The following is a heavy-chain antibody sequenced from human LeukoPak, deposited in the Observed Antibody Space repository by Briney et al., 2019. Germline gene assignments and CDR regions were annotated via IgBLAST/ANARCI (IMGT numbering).Heavy chain of an antibody. D-gene: IGHD3-22*01. CDR2: IYHSGST. V-gene: IGHV4-38-2*02. Sequence: SETLSLTCTVSGYSISSGYYWGWIRQPPGQGLEWIGSIYHSGSTYYNPSLKSRVTISVDTSKNQFSLKLSSVTAADTAVYYCAYDSSGYYYGADAFDIWGQGTMVTVSS. CDR1: GYSISSGYY. CDR3: AYDSSGYYYGADAFDI. J-gene: IGHJ3*02.